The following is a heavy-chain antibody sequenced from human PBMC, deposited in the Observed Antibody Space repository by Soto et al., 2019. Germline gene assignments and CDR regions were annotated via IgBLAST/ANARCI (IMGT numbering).Heavy chain of an antibody. CDR1: GFTFSSYG. J-gene: IGHJ4*02. D-gene: IGHD3-3*01. CDR3: EREVFWSGYFDY. Sequence: QVQLVESGGGVVQPGRSLRLSCAATGFTFSSYGMHWVRQAPGKGLEWVAVLWYDGSNKYYADSVKGRFTISRDNSKNALYLQMNSLRAEDPAVYYCEREVFWSGYFDYCGQGTLVTVSS. CDR2: LWYDGSNK. V-gene: IGHV3-33*01.